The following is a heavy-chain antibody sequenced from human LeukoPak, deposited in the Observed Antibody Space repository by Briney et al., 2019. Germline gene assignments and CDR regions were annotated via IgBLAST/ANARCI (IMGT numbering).Heavy chain of an antibody. J-gene: IGHJ5*02. CDR2: ISDSSRNI. CDR1: GFTFRTFS. CDR3: AKDRTDGVVPGWFDP. V-gene: IGHV3-48*01. D-gene: IGHD2-2*01. Sequence: PGGSLRLSCEASGFTFRTFSMNWVRQAPGKGLEWLSFISDSSRNIYYADSVKGRFTISRDNSKNTLYLQMNSLRAEDTAVYYCAKDRTDGVVPGWFDPWGQGTLVTVSS.